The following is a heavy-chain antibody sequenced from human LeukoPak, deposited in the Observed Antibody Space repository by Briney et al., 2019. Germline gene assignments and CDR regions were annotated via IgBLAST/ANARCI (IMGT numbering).Heavy chain of an antibody. D-gene: IGHD1-26*01. CDR3: AKDRASSWWYFDL. CDR2: IGWNSGSI. CDR1: GFTFDDYA. V-gene: IGHV3-9*01. Sequence: GGSLRLSCAASGFTFDDYAMHWVRQAPGKGLEWVSTIGWNSGSIGYADSVKGRFTISRDNSKNTLYLQMNSLRAEDTAVYYCAKDRASSWWYFDLWGRGTLVTVSS. J-gene: IGHJ2*01.